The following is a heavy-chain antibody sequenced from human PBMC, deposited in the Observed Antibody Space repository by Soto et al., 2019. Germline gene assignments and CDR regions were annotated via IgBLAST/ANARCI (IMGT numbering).Heavy chain of an antibody. Sequence: ASVKVSCKASGYIITAYSIHWLRQAPGQGPEWMGWISAYNGNTKYAQKLQGRVTMTTDTSTSTAYMELRSLRSDDTAVYYCARENWNYNWFDPWGQGTLVTVSS. CDR3: ARENWNYNWFDP. CDR1: GYIITAYS. J-gene: IGHJ5*02. CDR2: ISAYNGNT. V-gene: IGHV1-18*01. D-gene: IGHD1-7*01.